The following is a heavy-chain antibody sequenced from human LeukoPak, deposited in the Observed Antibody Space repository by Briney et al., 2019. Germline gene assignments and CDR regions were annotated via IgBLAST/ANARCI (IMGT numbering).Heavy chain of an antibody. CDR1: GFTFSSYA. Sequence: GGSLRLSCAASGFTFSSYAMHGVRPALGRGREWVAGISYDGSNKYYAHSVKGRFTISRDNSKNTLYLQMNSLRAEDTAVYYCARDLYYYGSELPYYFDYWGQGTLVTVSS. CDR2: ISYDGSNK. CDR3: ARDLYYYGSELPYYFDY. V-gene: IGHV3-30*04. J-gene: IGHJ4*02. D-gene: IGHD3-10*01.